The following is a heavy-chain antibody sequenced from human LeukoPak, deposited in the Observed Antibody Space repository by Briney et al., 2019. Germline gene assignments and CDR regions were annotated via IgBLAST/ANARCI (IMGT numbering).Heavy chain of an antibody. Sequence: ASVKVSCKTSGYRFSDYYMHWVRQAPGQGLEWKGSVNSNSGGTHYAQKFEGRVTMTRDTSISTAYMELSRLKSDDTAVYYCARGYCSGGSCYHFESWGQGTLVTVSS. J-gene: IGHJ4*02. D-gene: IGHD2-15*01. V-gene: IGHV1-2*02. CDR2: VNSNSGGT. CDR1: GYRFSDYY. CDR3: ARGYCSGGSCYHFES.